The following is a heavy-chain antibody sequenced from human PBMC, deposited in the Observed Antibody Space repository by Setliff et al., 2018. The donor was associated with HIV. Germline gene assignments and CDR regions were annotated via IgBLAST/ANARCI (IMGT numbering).Heavy chain of an antibody. V-gene: IGHV1-18*04. CDR3: VRGYYYDKTGYGTFDI. D-gene: IGHD3-22*01. CDR2: MSAYSGDT. Sequence: ASVKVSCKASCYTFTAYGITWVRQAPGQGLEWMGWMSAYSGDTKYAQKIQGRVNMTRDTSTDTAYVELRSLRFDDTALYYCVRGYYYDKTGYGTFDIWGQGTVVTVS. J-gene: IGHJ3*02. CDR1: CYTFTAYG.